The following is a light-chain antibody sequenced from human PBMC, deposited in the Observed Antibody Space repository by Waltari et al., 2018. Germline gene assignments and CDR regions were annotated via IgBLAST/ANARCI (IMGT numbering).Light chain of an antibody. V-gene: IGLV2-23*02. J-gene: IGLJ2*01. Sequence: QAALTQPASVSGSPGQSLTIPCTGTSSDVGRYNLVSWYQQHPGKAPKLMIYEVSKRPSGVSNRFSGSKSGNTASLTISGLQAEDEADYYCCSYAGSSTFVVFGGGTKLTVL. CDR2: EVS. CDR3: CSYAGSSTFVV. CDR1: SSDVGRYNL.